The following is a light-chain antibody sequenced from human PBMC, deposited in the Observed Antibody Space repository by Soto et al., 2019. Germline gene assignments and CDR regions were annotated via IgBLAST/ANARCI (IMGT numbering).Light chain of an antibody. Sequence: QSVLTQPASVSGSPGQSITISCTGTSSDVGGYNYVSWYQQHPGKAPKLIIYDVSNRPSGVSNRLSGSKSGNTASLTISGLQAEDEADYYCISYTSSSTPRVVFGGGTKLTVL. CDR3: ISYTSSSTPRVV. CDR1: SSDVGGYNY. V-gene: IGLV2-14*01. CDR2: DVS. J-gene: IGLJ2*01.